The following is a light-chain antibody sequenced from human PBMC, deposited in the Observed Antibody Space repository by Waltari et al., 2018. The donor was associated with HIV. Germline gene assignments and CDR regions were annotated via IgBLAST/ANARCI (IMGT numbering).Light chain of an antibody. CDR1: SSDVGTYDY. Sequence: QSALTQSPSASGSPGQAVTISCTGTSSDVGTYDYVSWYQQHPDKAPKLMIYDVYDRPSGVPDDFSGSKSGNPASLTVSGLQAEDEAIYYCSSYGGSSRRVIFGGGTFLTVL. J-gene: IGLJ2*01. CDR2: DVY. CDR3: SSYGGSSRRVI. V-gene: IGLV2-8*01.